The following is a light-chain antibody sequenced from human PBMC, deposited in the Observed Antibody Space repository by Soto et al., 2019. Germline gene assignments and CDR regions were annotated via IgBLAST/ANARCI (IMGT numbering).Light chain of an antibody. Sequence: DIPMTHSPSSLSASLGARVTITYRARAGIRNDFVWYQQKPGKAPKRLIYAPFSLQSAVPSRFSGSGSGADLPLTISGLQPEDFASYHCQQSYSDISFGGGTKVDIK. V-gene: IGKV1-17*01. CDR2: APF. J-gene: IGKJ4*01. CDR1: AGIRND. CDR3: QQSYSDIS.